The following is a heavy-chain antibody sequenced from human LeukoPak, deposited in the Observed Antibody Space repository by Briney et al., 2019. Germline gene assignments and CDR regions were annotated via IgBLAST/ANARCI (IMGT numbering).Heavy chain of an antibody. V-gene: IGHV3-11*04. D-gene: IGHD6-19*01. CDR3: ATSQSSVAGIIGD. CDR1: GFTVSSNY. Sequence: PGGSLRLSCAASGFTVSSNYMSWVRQAPGKGLEWVSYISGSGSNKYYADSVKGRFTISRDNAKNSLYLQMNSLRVEDTAVYYCATSQSSVAGIIGDWGQGTLVTVSS. CDR2: ISGSGSNK. J-gene: IGHJ4*02.